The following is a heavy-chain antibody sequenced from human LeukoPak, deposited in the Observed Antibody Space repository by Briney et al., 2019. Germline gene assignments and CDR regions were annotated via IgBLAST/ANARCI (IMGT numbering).Heavy chain of an antibody. CDR1: GFTFSSYE. J-gene: IGHJ6*03. D-gene: IGHD3-10*01. V-gene: IGHV3-30*18. CDR3: AKDGSGSYYSYYHYYMDV. Sequence: GGSLRLSCAASGFTFSSYEMNWVRQAPGEGLEWVAVISYDGSNKYYADSVKGRFTISRDNSKNTLYLQMNSLRAEDTAVYYCAKDGSGSYYSYYHYYMDVWGKGTTVTVSS. CDR2: ISYDGSNK.